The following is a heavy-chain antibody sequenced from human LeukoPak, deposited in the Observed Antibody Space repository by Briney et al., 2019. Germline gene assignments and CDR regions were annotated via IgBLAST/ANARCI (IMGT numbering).Heavy chain of an antibody. CDR1: GFTFSSYS. D-gene: IGHD3-22*01. Sequence: PGGSLRLSCAASGFTFSSYSMNWVRQAPGKGLEWVSSISSSSSYIYYADSVKGRFTISRDNAKNSLYLQMNSLRAEDTAVYYCARDQQSAQYYDSSGGFDYWGQGTLVTVSS. CDR3: ARDQQSAQYYDSSGGFDY. J-gene: IGHJ4*02. V-gene: IGHV3-21*01. CDR2: ISSSSSYI.